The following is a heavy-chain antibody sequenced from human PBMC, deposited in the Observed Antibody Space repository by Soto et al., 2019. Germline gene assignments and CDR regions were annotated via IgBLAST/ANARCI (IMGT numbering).Heavy chain of an antibody. Sequence: PSETLSLTCAVYGGSFSGYYWSWIRQPPGKGLEWIGEINHSGSTNYNPSLKSRVTISVDTSKNQFSLKLSSVTAADTAVYYCARGGYSYSSYGMDVWGQGTTVTVSS. J-gene: IGHJ6*02. CDR2: INHSGST. D-gene: IGHD1-1*01. CDR1: GGSFSGYY. V-gene: IGHV4-34*01. CDR3: ARGGYSYSSYGMDV.